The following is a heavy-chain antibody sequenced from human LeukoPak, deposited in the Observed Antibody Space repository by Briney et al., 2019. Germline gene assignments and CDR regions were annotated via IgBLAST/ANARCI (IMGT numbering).Heavy chain of an antibody. D-gene: IGHD2-15*01. J-gene: IGHJ4*02. Sequence: SETLSLTCAVYGGSFSGYYWSWIRQSPGGGLEWIGEINHSGTTNYNPSLKNRVTISVDTSKNQFSLKLNSVTAADTAVYYCARGQVVRDYWGQGTLVTVSS. CDR1: GGSFSGYY. V-gene: IGHV4-34*01. CDR2: INHSGTT. CDR3: ARGQVVRDY.